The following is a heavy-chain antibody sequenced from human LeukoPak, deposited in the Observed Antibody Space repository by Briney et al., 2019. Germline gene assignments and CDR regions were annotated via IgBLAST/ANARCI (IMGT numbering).Heavy chain of an antibody. D-gene: IGHD6-13*01. V-gene: IGHV3-21*01. CDR1: GFTFSSYS. CDR3: ARDRSHQRRFHSSREENWFDP. Sequence: GGSLRLSCAASGFTFSSYSMNWVRQAPGKGLEWVSSISSSSDYIYYADSVKGRFTISRDNAKNSLYLQMNSLRAEDTAVYYCARDRSHQRRFHSSREENWFDPWGQGTLVTVSS. J-gene: IGHJ5*02. CDR2: ISSSSDYI.